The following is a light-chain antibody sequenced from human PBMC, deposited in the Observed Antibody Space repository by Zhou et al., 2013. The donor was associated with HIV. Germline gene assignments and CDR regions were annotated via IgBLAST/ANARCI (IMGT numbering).Light chain of an antibody. J-gene: IGKJ1*01. CDR3: QQYGSSPRT. V-gene: IGKV3-20*01. Sequence: EVVLTQSPGTLSLSSGERVTLSCRASQSVSSYLAWYQQKPGQAPRLLIFGASSRATGIPDRFSGSGSGTDFTLTISRLEPEDFAVYHCQQYGSSPRTFGQGTKVEIK. CDR2: GAS. CDR1: QSVSSY.